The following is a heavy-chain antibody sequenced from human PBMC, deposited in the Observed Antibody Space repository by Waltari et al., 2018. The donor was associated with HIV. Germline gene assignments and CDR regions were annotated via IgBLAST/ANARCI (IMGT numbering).Heavy chain of an antibody. CDR2: ISATGTTI. D-gene: IGHD2-15*01. J-gene: IGHJ6*02. CDR3: ARCETVVTPFINKYLGLDV. CDR1: VLTFIDYS. Sequence: ELQLVESGGRLVEPAGCLRLSCLASVLTFIDYSLNGVRQGPGKGLEWVAYISATGTTIFDANSVKGRFTVSRDNVENSLYLDMSSLRPEDTGDYYCARCETVVTPFINKYLGLDVWGPGTTVTVSS. V-gene: IGHV3-48*01.